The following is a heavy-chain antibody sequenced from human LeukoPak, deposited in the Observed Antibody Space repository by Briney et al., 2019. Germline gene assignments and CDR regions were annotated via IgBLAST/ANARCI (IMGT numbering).Heavy chain of an antibody. CDR1: GYSISSAYY. J-gene: IGHJ6*03. Sequence: SETLSLTCTVSGYSISSAYYWGWIRQPPGKGLEWVGSIYYSGSTNYNPSLKSRVTISVDTSKNQFSLELSSVTAADTAVYYCARDPAVPAARLGFVYDYYYYMDVWGIGTTVTVSS. CDR3: ARDPAVPAARLGFVYDYYYYMDV. CDR2: IYYSGST. D-gene: IGHD2-2*01. V-gene: IGHV4-38-2*02.